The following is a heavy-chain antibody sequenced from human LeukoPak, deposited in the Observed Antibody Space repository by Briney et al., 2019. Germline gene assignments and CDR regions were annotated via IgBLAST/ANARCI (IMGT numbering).Heavy chain of an antibody. CDR3: ARDSIAAAGHFDY. CDR1: GFTFSSYA. Sequence: GGSLRLSCAASGFTFSSYATHWVRQAPGKGLEWVAVISYDGSNKYYADSVKGRFTISRDNSKNTLYLQMNSLRAEDTAVYYCARDSIAAAGHFDYWGQGTLVTVSS. V-gene: IGHV3-30-3*01. CDR2: ISYDGSNK. J-gene: IGHJ4*02. D-gene: IGHD6-13*01.